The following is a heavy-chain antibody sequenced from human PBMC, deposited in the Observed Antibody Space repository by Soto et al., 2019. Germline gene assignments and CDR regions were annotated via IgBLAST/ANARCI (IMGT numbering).Heavy chain of an antibody. CDR1: GFTFSSYG. D-gene: IGHD5-18*01. V-gene: IGHV3-33*01. CDR3: ARVWWAYRYGRGGDY. CDR2: IWYDGSNK. J-gene: IGHJ4*02. Sequence: QVQLVESGGGVVQPGRSLRLSCAASGFTFSSYGMHWFRQAPGKGLEWVAVIWYDGSNKYYADSVKVRFTISRDNSKNTLYLQMNSLRAEDTAVYYCARVWWAYRYGRGGDYWGQGTLVTVSS.